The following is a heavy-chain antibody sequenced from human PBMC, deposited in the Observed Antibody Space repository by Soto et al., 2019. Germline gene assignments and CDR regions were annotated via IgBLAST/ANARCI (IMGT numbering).Heavy chain of an antibody. V-gene: IGHV3-30-3*01. J-gene: IGHJ4*02. D-gene: IGHD5-18*01. CDR2: ISYDGSNE. Sequence: GGSLRLSCAASGFTFSSYAMHWVRQAPGKGLEWVAVISYDGSNEYYADSVKGRFTISRDNSKNTLYLQMNSLRAEDTAVYYCARAGGGYSYGLGEYYFDYWGQGTLVT. CDR3: ARAGGGYSYGLGEYYFDY. CDR1: GFTFSSYA.